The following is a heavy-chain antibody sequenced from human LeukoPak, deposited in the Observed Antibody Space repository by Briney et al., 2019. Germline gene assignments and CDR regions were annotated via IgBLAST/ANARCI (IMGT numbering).Heavy chain of an antibody. CDR1: GGTFSSYA. CDR2: IIPIFGTA. Sequence: GASVTVSCKASGGTFSSYAISWVRQAPGQGLEWMGGIIPIFGTANYAQKFQGRVTITADESTSTAYVELSSLRSEDTAVYYCASTAMAPPYYYYGMDVWGQGTTVTVSS. CDR3: ASTAMAPPYYYYGMDV. D-gene: IGHD5-18*01. J-gene: IGHJ6*02. V-gene: IGHV1-69*13.